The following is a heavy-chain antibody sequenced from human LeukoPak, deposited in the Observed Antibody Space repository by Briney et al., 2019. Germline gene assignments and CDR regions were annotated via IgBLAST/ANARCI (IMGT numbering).Heavy chain of an antibody. V-gene: IGHV1-8*01. CDR3: AKVGYYDSSGNWFDP. D-gene: IGHD3-22*01. CDR1: GYTFTSYD. CDR2: MNPNSGNT. J-gene: IGHJ5*02. Sequence: ASVKVSCKASGYTFTSYDINWVRQATGQGLEWMGWMNPNSGNTGYAQKFQGRVTMTRNTSISTAYMELSSLRSEDTAVYYCAKVGYYDSSGNWFDPWGLGTLVTVSS.